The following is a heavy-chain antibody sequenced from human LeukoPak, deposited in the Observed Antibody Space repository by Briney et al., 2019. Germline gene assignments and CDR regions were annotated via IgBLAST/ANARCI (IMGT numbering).Heavy chain of an antibody. D-gene: IGHD6-13*01. J-gene: IGHJ4*02. CDR2: IKSSSSII. CDR1: GFTFSDYS. Sequence: GGSLRLSCAASGFTFSDYSMNWVRQAPGKGLEWVSYIKSSSSIIYYADSVKGRFTISRGNAKNSLYLQMNSLRAEDTAVYYCARVAGSSSWWGQGTLVTVSS. V-gene: IGHV3-48*01. CDR3: ARVAGSSSW.